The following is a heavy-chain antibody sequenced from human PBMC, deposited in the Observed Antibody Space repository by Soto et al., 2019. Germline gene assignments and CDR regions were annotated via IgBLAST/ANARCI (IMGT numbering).Heavy chain of an antibody. D-gene: IGHD3-3*01. CDR2: IYYSGST. CDR1: GGSISNGGYY. Sequence: PSETLSLTCTVSGGSISNGGYYWTWIRQHPGKGLEWIGYIYYSGSTYYNPSLKSRVTISVDTSKNQFSLKLTSVTAADTAVYYCARDVTDFWSGHEGMDVWGQGTKVTVS. V-gene: IGHV4-31*03. CDR3: ARDVTDFWSGHEGMDV. J-gene: IGHJ6*02.